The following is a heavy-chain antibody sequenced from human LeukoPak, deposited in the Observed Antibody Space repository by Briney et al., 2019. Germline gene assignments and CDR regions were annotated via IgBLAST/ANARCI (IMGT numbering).Heavy chain of an antibody. CDR3: ARDGSSAPFDY. CDR1: GFTFSDYY. D-gene: IGHD2-15*01. CDR2: MSSSGSTI. Sequence: GVSLRLSCAASGFTFSDYYMSWIRKAPGKGVEGVSYMSSSGSTIYYADSVKGRFTISRDNAKTSLYLQMNSLRAEDTAVYYCARDGSSAPFDYWGQGTLVTVSS. J-gene: IGHJ4*02. V-gene: IGHV3-11*01.